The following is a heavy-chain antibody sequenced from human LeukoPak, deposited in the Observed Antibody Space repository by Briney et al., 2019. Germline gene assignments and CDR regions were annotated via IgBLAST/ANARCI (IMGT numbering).Heavy chain of an antibody. J-gene: IGHJ2*01. CDR1: GFTFSSDS. V-gene: IGHV3-48*02. CDR3: ARARGTGWYFDL. Sequence: WGSLSLSGAASGFTFSSDSMDWVRQAPANGLKWVSYTSSSSSTIKYADSVRGRFTISRDNAENSLYLQMNSLRDEDTAVYYCARARGTGWYFDLWGRGTLVTVSS. CDR2: TSSSSSTI. D-gene: IGHD2-15*01.